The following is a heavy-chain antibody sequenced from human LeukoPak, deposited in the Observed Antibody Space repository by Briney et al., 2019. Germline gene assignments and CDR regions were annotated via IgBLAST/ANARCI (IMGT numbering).Heavy chain of an antibody. J-gene: IGHJ4*02. CDR1: GGTFSSYA. V-gene: IGHV1-69*05. CDR3: ALSQGCSGGSCYSYY. D-gene: IGHD2-15*01. Sequence: ASVKVSCKASGGTFSSYAISWVRQAPGQGLEWMGGIIPIFGTANYAQKFQGRVTITTDESTSTAYMELSSLRSEDTAVYYCALSQGCSGGSCYSYYWGQGTLVTVSS. CDR2: IIPIFGTA.